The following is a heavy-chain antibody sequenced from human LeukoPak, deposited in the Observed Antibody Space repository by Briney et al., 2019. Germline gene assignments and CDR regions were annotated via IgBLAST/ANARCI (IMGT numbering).Heavy chain of an antibody. CDR3: ERDRNYYDSSGSPNNWFDP. D-gene: IGHD3-22*01. V-gene: IGHV1-46*01. Sequence: ASVKVSCKASGYTFTSYYMHWVRQAPGQGLEWMGIINPSGGSTSYAQKFQGRVTMTRDTSTSTVYMELSSLRSEDTAVYYCERDRNYYDSSGSPNNWFDPWGQGTLVTVSS. CDR2: INPSGGST. CDR1: GYTFTSYY. J-gene: IGHJ5*02.